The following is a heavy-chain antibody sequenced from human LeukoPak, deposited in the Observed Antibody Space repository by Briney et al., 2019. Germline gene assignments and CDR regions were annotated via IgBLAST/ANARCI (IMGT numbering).Heavy chain of an antibody. CDR1: GLAFSRYA. J-gene: IGHJ4*02. CDR3: ADYGVSGVRNNFY. V-gene: IGHV3-23*01. CDR2: ISVASNT. Sequence: GSLRLSCAASGLAFSRYAISWVRQAPGKGLGWVSTISVASNTFYADSVEGRFTISRDNSRNTVYLQMTSLRADDTAVYYCADYGVSGVRNNFYWGQGTLVTASS. D-gene: IGHD3-3*01.